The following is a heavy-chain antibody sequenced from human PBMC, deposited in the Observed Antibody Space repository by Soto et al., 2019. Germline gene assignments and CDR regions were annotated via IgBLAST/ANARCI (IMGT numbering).Heavy chain of an antibody. J-gene: IGHJ6*02. CDR1: KFAITSHV. CDR3: AKMTGDYYFYGLDA. D-gene: IGHD3-9*01. CDR2: ISASGGGT. Sequence: EVQMVESGGGLVKLGGSQRLSCKALKFAITSHVMTWVGQAPGKGLEWVSGISASGGGTFYANSLLGRFTISRDDTRNMVYLQMDSLRADDTAVYYCAKMTGDYYFYGLDAWGQGTTVVVSS. V-gene: IGHV3-23*04.